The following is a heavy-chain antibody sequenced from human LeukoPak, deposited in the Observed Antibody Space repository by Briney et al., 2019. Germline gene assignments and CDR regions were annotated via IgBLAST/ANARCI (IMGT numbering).Heavy chain of an antibody. Sequence: SETLSLTCSVSAYSIGRGYYWSWIRQPPGKGLEWIGEINHSGSTNYNPSLKSRVTISVDTSKNQFSLKLSSVTAADTAVYYCARGRSHYYGSGSRFDPWGQGTLVTVSS. J-gene: IGHJ5*02. V-gene: IGHV4-34*01. CDR1: AYSIGRGYY. D-gene: IGHD3-10*01. CDR2: INHSGST. CDR3: ARGRSHYYGSGSRFDP.